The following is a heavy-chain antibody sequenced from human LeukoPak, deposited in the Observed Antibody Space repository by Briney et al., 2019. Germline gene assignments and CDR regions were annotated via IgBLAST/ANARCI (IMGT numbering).Heavy chain of an antibody. CDR1: GFTFSSYE. D-gene: IGHD3-16*02. CDR2: ISGSGGST. CDR3: AKDAGAPITFGGVIVIAPFDY. J-gene: IGHJ4*02. V-gene: IGHV3-23*01. Sequence: GGSLRLSCAASGFTFSSYEMSWVRQAPGKGLEWVSAISGSGGSTYYADSVKGRFTISRDNSKNTLYLQTNSLRAEDTAVYYCAKDAGAPITFGGVIVIAPFDYWGQGTLVTVSS.